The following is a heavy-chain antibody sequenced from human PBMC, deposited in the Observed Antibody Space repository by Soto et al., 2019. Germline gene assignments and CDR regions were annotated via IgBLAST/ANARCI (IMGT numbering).Heavy chain of an antibody. D-gene: IGHD6-19*01. V-gene: IGHV3-15*01. CDR3: ATIAVPPAFDI. Sequence: EVQLVESGGGLVKPGGSLRLSCAASGFTFSNAWMSWVRQAPGKGLEWVGRIKSKTDGGKTDYAAPVKGRFTISRDDSKNTLYLQMNSLRAEDTAVYYCATIAVPPAFDIWGQGTMVTVSS. CDR2: IKSKTDGGKT. CDR1: GFTFSNAW. J-gene: IGHJ3*02.